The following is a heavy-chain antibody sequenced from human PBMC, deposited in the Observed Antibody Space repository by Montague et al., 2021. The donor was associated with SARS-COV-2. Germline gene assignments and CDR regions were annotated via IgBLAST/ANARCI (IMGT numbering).Heavy chain of an antibody. CDR1: GGSISSSSYY. CDR3: ARHASYDYSKDLYYYYYYGMDV. CDR2: IYYSGST. V-gene: IGHV4-39*01. D-gene: IGHD4-11*01. J-gene: IGHJ6*02. Sequence: SETLSLTCTVSGGSISSSSYYWGWIRQPPGKGLEWIGSIYYSGSTYYNPSLESRVTISVDTSKSQFSLKLSSVTAADTAVYYCARHASYDYSKDLYYYYYYGMDVWGQGTTVTVSS.